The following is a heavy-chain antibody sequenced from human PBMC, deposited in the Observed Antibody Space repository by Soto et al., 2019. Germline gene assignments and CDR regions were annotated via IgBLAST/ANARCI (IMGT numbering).Heavy chain of an antibody. CDR3: AMVDVYVTPSPQDV. CDR1: GYSFTRYG. J-gene: IGHJ6*02. Sequence: QVQLVQSRAEVKNPGASVKVSSKASGYSFTRYGIAWARQAPGQGLEWMGWINAYNCNTNYAQNLQGRVTLTTDTTTSTAYMELTSLRSNDTAIYYCAMVDVYVTPSPQDVWGQGTTVIVSS. CDR2: INAYNCNT. D-gene: IGHD3-16*01. V-gene: IGHV1-18*01.